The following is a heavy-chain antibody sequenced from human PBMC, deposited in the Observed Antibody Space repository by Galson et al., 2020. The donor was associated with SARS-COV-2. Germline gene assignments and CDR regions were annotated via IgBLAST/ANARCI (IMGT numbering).Heavy chain of an antibody. CDR2: FDPEDGET. Sequence: ASVKVSCKVSGYTLTELSMHWVRQAPGKGLEWMGGFDPEDGETIYAQKFQGRVTMTEDTSTDTAYMELSSLRSEDTAVYYCATGPFYYYDSTRWFDPWGQGTLVTVSS. CDR3: ATGPFYYYDSTRWFDP. V-gene: IGHV1-24*01. CDR1: GYTLTELS. J-gene: IGHJ5*02. D-gene: IGHD3-22*01.